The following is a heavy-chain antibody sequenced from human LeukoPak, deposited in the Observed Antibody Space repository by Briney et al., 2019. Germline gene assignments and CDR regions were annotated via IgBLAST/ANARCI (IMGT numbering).Heavy chain of an antibody. D-gene: IGHD3-3*01. V-gene: IGHV4-34*01. CDR1: GGSFSGYY. J-gene: IGHJ4*02. Sequence: KPSETLSLTCAVDGGSFSGYYWSWIRQPPGKGLEWIGEINHSGSTNYNPSLKSRVTISVDTSKNQFSLKLSSVTAADTAVYYCARVGYRYYDFWSGYYREGTGAIGYWGQGTLVTVSS. CDR3: ARVGYRYYDFWSGYYREGTGAIGY. CDR2: INHSGST.